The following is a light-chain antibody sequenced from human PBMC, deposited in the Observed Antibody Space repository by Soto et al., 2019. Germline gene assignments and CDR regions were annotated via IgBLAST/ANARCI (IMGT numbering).Light chain of an antibody. CDR1: QSVSSSY. CDR2: GAS. Sequence: EIVLTQSPGTLSLSPGERATLSCRASQSVSSSYLAWYQQKPGQAPRLLIYGASSRATGIPDRFSGSGSGIDFAPTFSTLAPDDFAVYYCEQFGSSPPITFGQGTRLEIK. V-gene: IGKV3-20*01. CDR3: EQFGSSPPIT. J-gene: IGKJ5*01.